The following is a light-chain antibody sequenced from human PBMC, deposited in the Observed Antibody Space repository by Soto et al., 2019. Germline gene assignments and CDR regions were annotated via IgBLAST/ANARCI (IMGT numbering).Light chain of an antibody. J-gene: IGKJ1*01. CDR3: LQDHDDSWT. CDR1: RGIGSD. CDR2: AAS. V-gene: IGKV1-6*01. Sequence: QITHSPSSLSASVVYRTTITCRASRGIGSDLSWYQQKPGKAPTLLIYAASNLQSGVPSRFRGSRSGTEFTLTVSSLQPEDFATYYCLQDHDDSWTFGQGTKVDIK.